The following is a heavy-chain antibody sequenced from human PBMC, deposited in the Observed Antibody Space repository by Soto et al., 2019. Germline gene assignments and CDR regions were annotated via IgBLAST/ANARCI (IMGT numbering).Heavy chain of an antibody. V-gene: IGHV1-69*02. Sequence: ASVKVSCKASGGTLSSYTISWVRQAPGQGLEWMGRIIPILGIANYAQKFQGRVTITADKSTSTAYMELSSLRSEDTAVYYCAKYYGDHPDAYAISTQGTMDTVS. CDR2: IIPILGIA. D-gene: IGHD4-17*01. CDR1: GGTLSSYT. J-gene: IGHJ3*02. CDR3: AKYYGDHPDAYAI.